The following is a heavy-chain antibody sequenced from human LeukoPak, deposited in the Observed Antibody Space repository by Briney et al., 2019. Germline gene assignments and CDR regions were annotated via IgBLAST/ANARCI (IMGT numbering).Heavy chain of an antibody. D-gene: IGHD1-26*01. V-gene: IGHV3-30*18. CDR1: GFTFSSYG. CDR3: AKRGDSGSYLDY. Sequence: AGGSLRLSCAASGFTFSSYGMHWVRQAPGKGLEWVAVISYDGSNKYYADSVKGRFTISRDNSKNTLYLQMNSLRAEDTAVYYCAKRGDSGSYLDYWGQGTLVTVSS. CDR2: ISYDGSNK. J-gene: IGHJ4*02.